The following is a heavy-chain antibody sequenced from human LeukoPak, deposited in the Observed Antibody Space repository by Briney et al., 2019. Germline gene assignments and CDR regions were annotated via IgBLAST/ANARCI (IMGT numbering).Heavy chain of an antibody. CDR1: GFTFSSYE. V-gene: IGHV3-48*03. D-gene: IGHD4-17*01. J-gene: IGHJ4*02. CDR3: ARERSHGDYVPFDY. Sequence: GGSLRLSCAASGFTFSSYEMNWVRQAPGKGLEWVSYISSSGGTIYYADSVKGRFTISRDNAKNSLFLQMNSLRAEDTALYYCARERSHGDYVPFDYWGQGALVTVSS. CDR2: ISSSGGTI.